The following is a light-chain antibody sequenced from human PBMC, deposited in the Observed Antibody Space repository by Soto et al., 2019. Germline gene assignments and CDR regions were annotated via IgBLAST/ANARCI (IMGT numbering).Light chain of an antibody. CDR2: DVS. V-gene: IGLV2-14*01. CDR3: SSYTGSSTLVV. Sequence: QSALTQPASVSGSPGQSITISCTGTSSDVGGYNYVSWYQQHPGKAPKLMIYDVSNRPSGVANPFSGSKSGNTASLTISGLQADDEADYYCSSYTGSSTLVVFGGGTKLTVL. CDR1: SSDVGGYNY. J-gene: IGLJ2*01.